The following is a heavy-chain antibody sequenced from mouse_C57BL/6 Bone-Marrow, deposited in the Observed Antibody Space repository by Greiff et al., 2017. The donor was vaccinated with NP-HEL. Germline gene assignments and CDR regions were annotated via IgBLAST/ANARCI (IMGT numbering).Heavy chain of an antibody. CDR1: GYTFTSYG. Sequence: QVQLQQSGAELARPGASVKLSCKASGYTFTSYGISWVKQRPGQGLEWIGEIYPRSGNTYYNEKFKGKAILTADKSSSTAYMELRSLTSEDSAVYFCARSVYGNSFAYWGQGTLVTVSA. J-gene: IGHJ3*01. CDR2: IYPRSGNT. V-gene: IGHV1-81*01. CDR3: ARSVYGNSFAY. D-gene: IGHD2-1*01.